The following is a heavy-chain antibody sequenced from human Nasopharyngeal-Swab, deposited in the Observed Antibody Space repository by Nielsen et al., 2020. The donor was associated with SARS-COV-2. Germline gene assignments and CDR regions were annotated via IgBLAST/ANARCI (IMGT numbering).Heavy chain of an antibody. D-gene: IGHD2-15*01. CDR3: ATGLVVAAGGSYYYYGMDV. V-gene: IGHV3-23*01. CDR2: ISASGGST. CDR1: GSSFSRYA. Sequence: GESLKISCAASGSSFSRYAMNWVRQAPGKGLEWVSGISASGGSTDQADSVKGRFTISRDNSKNTLYLQMNSLRAEDTAVYYCATGLVVAAGGSYYYYGMDVWGQGTTVTVSS. J-gene: IGHJ6*02.